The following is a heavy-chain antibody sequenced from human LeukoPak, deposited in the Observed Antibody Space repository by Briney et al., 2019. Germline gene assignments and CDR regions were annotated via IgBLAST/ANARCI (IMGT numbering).Heavy chain of an antibody. CDR1: GFTFSNAW. Sequence: GGSLRLSWAASGFTFSNAWMSWVRQAPGKGLEWVGRIKSKYDGGNTAYAAPVKGRFTISRDDSKNTVYLQMNSLKSEDTALYYCTTDDGSSGNPLDDWGQGTLVTVSS. CDR2: IKSKYDGGNT. V-gene: IGHV3-15*01. CDR3: TTDDGSSGNPLDD. D-gene: IGHD3-22*01. J-gene: IGHJ4*02.